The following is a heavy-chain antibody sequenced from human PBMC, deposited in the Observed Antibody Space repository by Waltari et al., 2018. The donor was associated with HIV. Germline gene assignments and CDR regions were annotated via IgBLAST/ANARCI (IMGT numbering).Heavy chain of an antibody. CDR1: GYTFTNYD. J-gene: IGHJ5*02. CDR2: MNHNSGNT. D-gene: IGHD2-2*01. CDR3: ARGRYCSSTSCPYWFDP. Sequence: QVQLVQSGIEVKKPGASVKVSCKASGYTFTNYDINWVRQATGQGLEWMGWMNHNSGNTGYTQNFQGRVTMTRNTSISTAYMELNSLTSEDTAVYYCARGRYCSSTSCPYWFDPWGQGTLVTVSS. V-gene: IGHV1-8*01.